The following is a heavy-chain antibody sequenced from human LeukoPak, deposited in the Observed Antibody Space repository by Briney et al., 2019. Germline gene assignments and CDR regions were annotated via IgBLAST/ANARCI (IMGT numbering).Heavy chain of an antibody. V-gene: IGHV1-69*04. CDR1: GNTFSSYA. D-gene: IGHD3-16*01. J-gene: IGHJ4*02. CDR3: AREGDVFGPFDS. CDR2: IVPVLEAT. Sequence: ASVKVSCKASGNTFSSYAISGVRQAPGQGLEWLGRIVPVLEATKYSQKLEGRVTITADKSTVTAYMEVNGLRPDDTAVYYCAREGDVFGPFDSWGQGTLVTVSS.